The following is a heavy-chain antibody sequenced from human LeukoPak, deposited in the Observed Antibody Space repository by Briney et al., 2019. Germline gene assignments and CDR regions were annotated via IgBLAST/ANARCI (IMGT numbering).Heavy chain of an antibody. CDR3: AKDVGYYDSSGYLFDY. D-gene: IGHD3-22*01. Sequence: GGSLRLSCAASGFTFSNYAMTWVRQAPGKGLEWVSVISGSGGSTYYADSVKGRFTISRDNSKNTLYLQMNSLRAEDTAVYYCAKDVGYYDSSGYLFDYWGQGTLVTVSS. V-gene: IGHV3-23*01. J-gene: IGHJ4*02. CDR1: GFTFSNYA. CDR2: ISGSGGST.